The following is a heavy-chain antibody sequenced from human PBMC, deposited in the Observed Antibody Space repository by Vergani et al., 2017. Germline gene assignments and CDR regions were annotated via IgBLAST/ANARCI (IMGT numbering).Heavy chain of an antibody. J-gene: IGHJ4*02. CDR1: GGSFSGYY. V-gene: IGHV4-34*01. CDR3: AREGDDYGDYAALIVAGFFDY. CDR2: INHSGST. D-gene: IGHD4-17*01. Sequence: QVQLQQWGAGLLKPSETLSLTCAVYGGSFSGYYWSWIRQPPGKGLEWIGEINHSGSTNYNPSLKSRVTISVDTSKNQFSLKLSSVTAADTAVYYCAREGDDYGDYAALIVAGFFDYWGQGTLVTVSS.